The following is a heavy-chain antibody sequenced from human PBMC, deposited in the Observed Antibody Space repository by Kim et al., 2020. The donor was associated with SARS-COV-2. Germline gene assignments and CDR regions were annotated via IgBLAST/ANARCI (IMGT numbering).Heavy chain of an antibody. CDR2: IYYSGST. CDR3: ARDRGAAGTIHYGMDV. D-gene: IGHD6-13*01. Sequence: SETLSLTCTVSGGSVSSGSYYWSWIRQPPGKGLEWIGYIYYSGSTNYNPSLKSRVTISVDTSKNQFSLKLSSVTAADTAVYYCARDRGAAGTIHYGMDVWGQGTTVTVSS. V-gene: IGHV4-61*01. J-gene: IGHJ6*02. CDR1: GGSVSSGSYY.